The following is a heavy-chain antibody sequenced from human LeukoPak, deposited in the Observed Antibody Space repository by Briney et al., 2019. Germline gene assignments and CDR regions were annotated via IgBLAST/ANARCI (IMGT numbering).Heavy chain of an antibody. D-gene: IGHD6-6*01. CDR3: ARGRRVSTYSSSSRMSYFDY. V-gene: IGHV4-34*01. CDR1: GGSFSAYY. J-gene: IGHJ4*02. Sequence: SETLSLTCAVYGGSFSAYYWTWIRQPPGKGLEWIGKINHSGSTNYNPSLKSRVTISLDTSKDQFSLRLRSVTAADTAVYYCARGRRVSTYSSSSRMSYFDYWGQGTLVTVSS. CDR2: INHSGST.